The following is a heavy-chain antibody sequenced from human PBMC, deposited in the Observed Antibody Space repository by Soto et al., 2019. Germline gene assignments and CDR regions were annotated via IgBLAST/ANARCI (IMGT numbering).Heavy chain of an antibody. D-gene: IGHD3-10*01. CDR1: GFTFSGYA. V-gene: IGHV3-23*01. J-gene: IGHJ2*01. CDR2: ISGGGDAT. Sequence: EVQLLDSGGGLVQPGGSLRLSCAASGFTFSGYALTWVRQAPGKGLEWVSAISGGGDATFYADSVKGRFTISRDNSKXXLXXQMNTLRAEDTAVYYCARKVSGSTGRPDLWYFDLWGRGTLVTVSS. CDR3: ARKVSGSTGRPDLWYFDL.